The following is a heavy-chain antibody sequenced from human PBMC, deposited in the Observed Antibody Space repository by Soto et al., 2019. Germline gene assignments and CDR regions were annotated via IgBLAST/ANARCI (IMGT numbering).Heavy chain of an antibody. Sequence: ASVKVSCKVSGYTLTELSMHWVRQAPGKGLEWMGGFDPEDGETIYAQKFQGRVTMTEDTSTDTAYMELSSLRSEDTAVYYCATDRDLVGATLDAFDIWGQGTMVPVSS. J-gene: IGHJ3*02. CDR2: FDPEDGET. V-gene: IGHV1-24*01. D-gene: IGHD1-26*01. CDR1: GYTLTELS. CDR3: ATDRDLVGATLDAFDI.